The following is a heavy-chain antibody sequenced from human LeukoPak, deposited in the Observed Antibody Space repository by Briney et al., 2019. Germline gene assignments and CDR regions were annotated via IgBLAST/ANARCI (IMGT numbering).Heavy chain of an antibody. CDR3: AQRYGDHALGY. CDR1: GFSLPTTGVG. Sequence: SGPTLVNPPPPLTLTCTFSGFSLPTTGVGVGWIRQPPGKALGWLALIYWDDDKRYSPSLKSRLTITKDTSKNQVVLTMTNMDPVDTATYYCAQRYGDHALGYWGQGTLVTVSS. CDR2: IYWDDDK. V-gene: IGHV2-5*02. J-gene: IGHJ4*02. D-gene: IGHD4-17*01.